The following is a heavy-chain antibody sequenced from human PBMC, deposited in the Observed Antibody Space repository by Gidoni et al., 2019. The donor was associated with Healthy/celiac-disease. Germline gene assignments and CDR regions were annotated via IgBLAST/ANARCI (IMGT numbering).Heavy chain of an antibody. D-gene: IGHD2-21*01. CDR2: IRSKAYGGTT. CDR1: GFTFGDYA. J-gene: IGHJ5*02. Sequence: EVQLVESGGGLVQPGRSLRLSCTASGFTFGDYAMSWVRQAPGKGLEWVGFIRSKAYGGTTEYAASVKGRFTISRDDSKSIAYLQMNSLKTEDTAVYYCTRVVTWGQGTLVTVSS. CDR3: TRVVT. V-gene: IGHV3-49*04.